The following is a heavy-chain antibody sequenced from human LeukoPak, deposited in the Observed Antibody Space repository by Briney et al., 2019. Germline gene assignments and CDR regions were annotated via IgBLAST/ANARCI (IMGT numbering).Heavy chain of an antibody. J-gene: IGHJ6*03. CDR1: GFTFSDYY. Sequence: PGGYLRLSCAASGFTFSDYYMSWIRQAPGKGLEWVSYIRSSGSTIYYADSVKGRFTISRDNAKNSLYLQMNSLRAEDTAVYYCARVMTQRITIFGVVNYYMDVWGKGTTVTVSS. V-gene: IGHV3-11*04. CDR2: IRSSGSTI. D-gene: IGHD3-3*01. CDR3: ARVMTQRITIFGVVNYYMDV.